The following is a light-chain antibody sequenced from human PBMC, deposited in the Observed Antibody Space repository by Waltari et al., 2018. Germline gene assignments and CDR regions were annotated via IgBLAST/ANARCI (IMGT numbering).Light chain of an antibody. J-gene: IGLJ2*01. V-gene: IGLV1-40*01. CDR3: QSYDNSLSGVV. Sequence: QSVLTQPPSVSGAPGQRVTISCTGRSFNIGAGYDVHWYQQLPGTAPKLLIFGNNRRPSGVPDRFSGSKSGTSASLAIAGLQAEDEADYYCQSYDNSLSGVVFGGGTKLTVL. CDR2: GNN. CDR1: SFNIGAGYD.